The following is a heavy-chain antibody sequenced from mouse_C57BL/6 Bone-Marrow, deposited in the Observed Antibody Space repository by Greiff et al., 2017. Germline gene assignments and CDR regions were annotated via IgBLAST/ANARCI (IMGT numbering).Heavy chain of an antibody. CDR2: IYPRSGNT. Sequence: VQLQQSGAELARPGASVKLSCKASGYTFTSYGISWVKQRTGQGLEWIGEIYPRSGNTYYNEKFKGKATLTADKSSSTAYMELRSLTSEDSAVYFCARCGSIYYGNYYFDYWGQGTTLTGSS. D-gene: IGHD2-1*01. J-gene: IGHJ2*01. CDR3: ARCGSIYYGNYYFDY. CDR1: GYTFTSYG. V-gene: IGHV1-81*01.